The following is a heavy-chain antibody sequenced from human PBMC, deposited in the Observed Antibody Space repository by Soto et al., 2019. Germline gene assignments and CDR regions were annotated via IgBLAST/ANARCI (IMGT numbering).Heavy chain of an antibody. J-gene: IGHJ6*02. D-gene: IGHD2-21*02. Sequence: QITLKESGPTLVKPTQTLTLTCTFSGFSLSTSGVGVGWIRQPPGKALEWLALIYWDDDKRYSPSLRSRLTISKDTSKNXVLLXMXHMDPVDTATYYCIQSRCGGDCLQSYASHYYYGMDVWGQGTTVTVSS. CDR2: IYWDDDK. V-gene: IGHV2-5*02. CDR1: GFSLSTSGVG. CDR3: IQSRCGGDCLQSYASHYYYGMDV.